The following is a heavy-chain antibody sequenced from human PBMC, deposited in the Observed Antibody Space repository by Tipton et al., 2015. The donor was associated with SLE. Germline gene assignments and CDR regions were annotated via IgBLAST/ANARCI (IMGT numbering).Heavy chain of an antibody. D-gene: IGHD3-9*01. J-gene: IGHJ5*02. CDR3: VRDKGGEYDPSTGYFWSFDP. V-gene: IGHV4-4*07. CDR1: GGSPTNDF. Sequence: TLSLTRTVSGGSPTNDFGSWRRQAAGKGLERVGRVSPSGGTKYNPPLNSRVTMSVDTSKNQFSLNLSSLTAADTAVYYCVRDKGGEYDPSTGYFWSFDPWGQGILVTVSS. CDR2: VSPSGGT.